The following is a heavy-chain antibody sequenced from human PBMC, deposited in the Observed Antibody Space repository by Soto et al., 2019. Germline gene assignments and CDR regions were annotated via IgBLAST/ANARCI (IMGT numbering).Heavy chain of an antibody. Sequence: GASVKVSCKASGYTFTGYYMHWVRQAPGQGLEWMGWINPNSGGTNYAQKFQGWVTMTRDTSISTAYMELSRLRSYDTAVYYCAREIRSDYYYYGMDVWGQGTTVTVSS. J-gene: IGHJ6*02. CDR3: AREIRSDYYYYGMDV. V-gene: IGHV1-2*04. CDR2: INPNSGGT. CDR1: GYTFTGYY.